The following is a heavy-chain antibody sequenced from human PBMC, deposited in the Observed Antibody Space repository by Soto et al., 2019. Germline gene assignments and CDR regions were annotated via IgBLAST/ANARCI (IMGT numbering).Heavy chain of an antibody. CDR2: MNPNSGNT. CDR1: GYTFTSYD. D-gene: IGHD2-21*01. J-gene: IGHJ4*02. V-gene: IGHV1-8*01. Sequence: QVQLVQSGAEVKKPGASVKVSCKASGYTFTSYDINWVRQATGQGLEWMGWMNPNSGNTGYAQKFQGRVIMTRNTSISTAYIELSSLRSEDTAVYYCARGSTYCGGDCYQAAIDYWGQGTLVTVSS. CDR3: ARGSTYCGGDCYQAAIDY.